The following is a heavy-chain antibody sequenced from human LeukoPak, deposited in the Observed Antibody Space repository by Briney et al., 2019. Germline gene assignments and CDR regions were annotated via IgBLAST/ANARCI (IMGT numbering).Heavy chain of an antibody. Sequence: SETLSLTCTVSGGSISSYYWSWIRQPPGKGLEWIGYIYYSGSTHYNPSLNSRVTMSVDTSKNQFSLKLSSVTAADTAVHYCARVAERPYSSGWYSRFDPWGQGTLVTVSS. V-gene: IGHV4-59*01. CDR1: GGSISSYY. CDR2: IYYSGST. J-gene: IGHJ5*02. CDR3: ARVAERPYSSGWYSRFDP. D-gene: IGHD6-19*01.